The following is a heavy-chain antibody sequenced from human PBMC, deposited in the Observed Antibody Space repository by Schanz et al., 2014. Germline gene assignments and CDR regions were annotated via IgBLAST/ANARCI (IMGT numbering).Heavy chain of an antibody. CDR3: ARDRGYCSGGSCLTFDY. J-gene: IGHJ4*02. Sequence: VQLLQFGGGVVKPGGSLRLSCAASGFTFSTYAMSWVRQAPGKGLEWVSAISGSGGSTYYADSVKGRFTISRDNSKNTLYLQMNTLRAEDTAVYYCARDRGYCSGGSCLTFDYWGQGTLVTVSS. CDR1: GFTFSTYA. V-gene: IGHV3-23*01. CDR2: ISGSGGST. D-gene: IGHD2-15*01.